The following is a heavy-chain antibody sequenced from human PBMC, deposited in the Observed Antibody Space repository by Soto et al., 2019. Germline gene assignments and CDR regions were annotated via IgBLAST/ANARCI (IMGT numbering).Heavy chain of an antibody. J-gene: IGHJ3*01. CDR3: VRVYASNTFDL. Sequence: EVQLVESGGNLVQAGGSLRLSCAASGFSFISYSMSWVRQAPGKGLEWVSYISNSGSVIHDADSVKGRFTISRDNAKNSLSLQMNSLRDEDTGLYYCVRVYASNTFDLWGQGTVVTVSS. D-gene: IGHD2-2*01. V-gene: IGHV3-48*02. CDR2: ISNSGSVI. CDR1: GFSFISYS.